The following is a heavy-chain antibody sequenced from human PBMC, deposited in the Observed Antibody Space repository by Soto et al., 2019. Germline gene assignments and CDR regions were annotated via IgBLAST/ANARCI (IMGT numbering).Heavy chain of an antibody. CDR1: GGTLSSDT. CDR3: ARGVWVTDGGMNYYYYYMDV. J-gene: IGHJ6*03. CDR2: IIPVLNIT. V-gene: IGHV1-69*02. Sequence: QVQLVQSGAEVQKPGSSLRVSCEGSGGTLSSDTFNWVRQAPGQGLEWMGRIIPVLNITNYAQNFKGRVTITADKSTSTVYMELSSLRSDDSAIYYCARGVWVTDGGMNYYYYYMDVWGKGSTVTVSS. D-gene: IGHD2-21*02.